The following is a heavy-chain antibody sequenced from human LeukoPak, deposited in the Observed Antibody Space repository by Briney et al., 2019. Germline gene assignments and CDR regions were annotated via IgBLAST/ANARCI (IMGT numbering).Heavy chain of an antibody. D-gene: IGHD6-19*01. Sequence: GGSLRLSCAASGFTFSGSAMHWVRQASGKGLEWVGRIRSKANSYATAYAASVKGRFTISRDDSKNTAYLQMNSLKTEDTAVYYCTKIAVAGKGYWGQGTLVTVSS. CDR2: IRSKANSYAT. CDR3: TKIAVAGKGY. CDR1: GFTFSGSA. V-gene: IGHV3-73*01. J-gene: IGHJ4*02.